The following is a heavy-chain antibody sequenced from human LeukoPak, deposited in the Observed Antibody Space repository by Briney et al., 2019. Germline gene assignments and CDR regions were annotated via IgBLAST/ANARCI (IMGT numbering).Heavy chain of an antibody. CDR1: GGTFTSYA. CDR2: IIPILGIA. Sequence: SVKDSSKASGGTFTSYAISWVRQAPGQGLEWMGRIIPILGIANYAQKFQGRVTITADKSTSTDYMELSSLRSEDTAVYYCAREGGTVTTVGDGYWGQGTLVTVSS. D-gene: IGHD4-11*01. V-gene: IGHV1-69*04. CDR3: AREGGTVTTVGDGY. J-gene: IGHJ4*02.